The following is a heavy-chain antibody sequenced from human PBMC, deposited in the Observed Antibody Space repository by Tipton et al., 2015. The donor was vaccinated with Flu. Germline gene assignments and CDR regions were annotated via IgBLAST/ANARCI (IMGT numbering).Heavy chain of an antibody. D-gene: IGHD2-2*01. Sequence: GSLRLSCAASGFTFSDYFMSWIRQAPGKGLEWVSYISTSSFSYINYADSVKGRFTISRDDAKNSLYLQMNSLRAEDTAVYYCATSRDTTSSYARWGQGTLVTVSS. CDR3: ATSRDTTSSYAR. CDR1: GFTFSDYF. CDR2: ISTSSFSYI. J-gene: IGHJ4*02. V-gene: IGHV3-11*06.